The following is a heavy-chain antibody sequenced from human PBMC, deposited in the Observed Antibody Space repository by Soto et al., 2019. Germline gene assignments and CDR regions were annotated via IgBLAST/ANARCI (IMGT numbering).Heavy chain of an antibody. Sequence: LRLSCAASEFPFSIYGMHWLRQAPGKGLEWVASISSTTSYVYYADSVKGRFSTSRDNAKNILYLEMYALRTEDTAVYYCARDPSEGRVGNWFESWGQGTLVTVSS. J-gene: IGHJ5*01. CDR3: ARDPSEGRVGNWFES. D-gene: IGHD2-2*01. CDR2: ISSTTSYV. CDR1: EFPFSIYG. V-gene: IGHV3-21*06.